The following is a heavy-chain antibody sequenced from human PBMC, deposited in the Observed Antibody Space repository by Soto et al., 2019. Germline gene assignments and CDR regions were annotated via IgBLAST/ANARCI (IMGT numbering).Heavy chain of an antibody. J-gene: IGHJ4*02. CDR2: IIPMFGTA. D-gene: IGHD5-18*01. CDR1: GGTFSTYA. V-gene: IGHV1-69*12. CDR3: ASGIQLWLRRINNGYSG. Sequence: QVQLVQSGAEVKKPESSVKVSCKAPGGTFSTYAISWVRQAPGQGLEWMGGIIPMFGTANYAQRFQDRVTITADESTNTVYMELSRLRSEDTAVYFCASGIQLWLRRINNGYSGWGQGPLVNVSS.